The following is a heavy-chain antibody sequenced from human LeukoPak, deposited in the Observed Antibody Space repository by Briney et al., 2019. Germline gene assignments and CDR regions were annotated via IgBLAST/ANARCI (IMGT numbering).Heavy chain of an antibody. D-gene: IGHD5-12*01. CDR2: MTASSVTF. CDR3: ARSLSGYDPLSAF. CDR1: GFTFSSYA. Sequence: GGSLRLSCAVSGFTFSSYAMTWVRQVPGRGLEWIAYMTASSVTFYYADSVRGRFTISRDNARNSLFLQMNSLTVEDTAVYYCARSLSGYDPLSAFWGQGTLVTVSS. V-gene: IGHV3-48*03. J-gene: IGHJ4*02.